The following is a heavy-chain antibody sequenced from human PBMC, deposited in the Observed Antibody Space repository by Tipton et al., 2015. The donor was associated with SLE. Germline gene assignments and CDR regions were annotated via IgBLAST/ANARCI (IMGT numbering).Heavy chain of an antibody. CDR1: GYTFTNFV. D-gene: IGHD4-17*01. CDR3: ARENGDYFGY. J-gene: IGHJ4*02. V-gene: IGHV1-18*01. Sequence: QSGPEVKRPGASVKVSCKASGYTFTNFVISWVRQAPGQGLEWMGWISAYNGNANYAQKLQGRVSMTTDTSTNTAYMEVRSLRSDDTAVYYCARENGDYFGYWGRGTLVTVSS. CDR2: ISAYNGNA.